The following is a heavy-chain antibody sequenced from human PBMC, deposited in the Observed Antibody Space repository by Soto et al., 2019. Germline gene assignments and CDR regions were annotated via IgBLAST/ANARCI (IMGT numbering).Heavy chain of an antibody. CDR1: GFTFSSYG. CDR2: ISYDGSNK. D-gene: IGHD4-17*01. Sequence: QVQLVESGGGVVQPGRSLRLSCAASGFTFSSYGMHWVRQAPGKGLEWVAVISYDGSNKYYADSVKGRFTISRDNSKNTLYLRMNSLRAEDTAVYYCAKDRSTVANPGALDYWGQGTLVTVSS. J-gene: IGHJ4*02. V-gene: IGHV3-30*18. CDR3: AKDRSTVANPGALDY.